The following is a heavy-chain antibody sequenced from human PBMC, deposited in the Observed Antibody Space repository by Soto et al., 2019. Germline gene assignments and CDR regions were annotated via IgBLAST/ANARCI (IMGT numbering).Heavy chain of an antibody. D-gene: IGHD1-26*01. CDR1: GGSISGSSYY. J-gene: IGHJ4*02. CDR2: IYYSGST. Sequence: PSETLSLTCTVSGGSISGSSYYWGWIRQPPGKGLEWIGNIYYSGSTYYNPSLKSRVTISVDTSKNQFSLKLSSVTAADTAVYYCARLEGRFSGRIDSWGQGTLVTVSS. V-gene: IGHV4-39*07. CDR3: ARLEGRFSGRIDS.